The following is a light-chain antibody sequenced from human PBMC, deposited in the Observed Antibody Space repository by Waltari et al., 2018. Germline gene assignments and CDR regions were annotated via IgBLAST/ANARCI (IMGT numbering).Light chain of an antibody. Sequence: EIVMTQSPATLSVSPGERATLSCRASESVSSNVAWYQQKPGQAPRLLIYGASTRATGVPAKLRCSGSGTDFTLTISSLQSEDFAVYYCQQYYHWVAFGGGTWVQIK. CDR1: ESVSSN. CDR2: GAS. V-gene: IGKV3-15*01. J-gene: IGKJ4*01. CDR3: QQYYHWVA.